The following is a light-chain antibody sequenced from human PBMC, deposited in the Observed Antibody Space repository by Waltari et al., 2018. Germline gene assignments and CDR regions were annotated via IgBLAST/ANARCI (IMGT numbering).Light chain of an antibody. J-gene: IGLJ3*02. CDR2: QNT. Sequence: SYELSQPPSVSVSPRQTARITCSGDNLGDKYVCWYQQKPGQSPVVVIYQNTKRPSGIPERFSGSNSGNTATLTISGTQAMDEADYYCQAWDSSTVVFGGGTGLTVL. CDR1: NLGDKY. V-gene: IGLV3-1*01. CDR3: QAWDSSTVV.